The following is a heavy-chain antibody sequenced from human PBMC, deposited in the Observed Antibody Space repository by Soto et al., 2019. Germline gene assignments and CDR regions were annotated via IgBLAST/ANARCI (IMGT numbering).Heavy chain of an antibody. V-gene: IGHV1-18*01. D-gene: IGHD3-3*01. Sequence: GASVKVSCKASGYTFTSYGISWVRQAPGQGLERMGWISAYNGNTNYAQKLQGRVTMTTDTSTSTAYMELRSLRSDDTAVYYCASTRSITIFGVVTPLYMDVWGKGTTVTVSS. CDR3: ASTRSITIFGVVTPLYMDV. CDR2: ISAYNGNT. J-gene: IGHJ6*03. CDR1: GYTFTSYG.